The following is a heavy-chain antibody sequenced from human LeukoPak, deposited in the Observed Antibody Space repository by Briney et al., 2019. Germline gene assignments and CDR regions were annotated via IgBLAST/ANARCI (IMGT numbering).Heavy chain of an antibody. CDR2: ISVYNGNT. CDR1: GYTFTSYG. J-gene: IGHJ4*02. V-gene: IGHV1-18*01. D-gene: IGHD6-19*01. Sequence: ASVKVSCKASGYTFTSYGISWVRQAPGQGLEWMGWISVYNGNTNYAQKLQGRVTMTTDTSTSTAYMELRSLRSDDTAVYYCARGIAVADLYYFDYWGQGALVTVSS. CDR3: ARGIAVADLYYFDY.